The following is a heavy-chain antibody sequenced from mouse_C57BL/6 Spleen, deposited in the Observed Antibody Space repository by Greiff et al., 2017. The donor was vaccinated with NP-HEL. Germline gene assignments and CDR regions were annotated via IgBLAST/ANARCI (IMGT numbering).Heavy chain of an antibody. Sequence: EVMLVESGGGLVQPGGSLSLSCAASGFTFTDYYMSWVRQPPGKALEWLGFIRNKANGYTTEYSASVKGRFTISRDNSQSILYLQMNALRAEDSATYDCARYEGYYGSSPRFAYWGQGTLVTVSA. D-gene: IGHD1-1*01. J-gene: IGHJ3*01. V-gene: IGHV7-3*01. CDR3: ARYEGYYGSSPRFAY. CDR2: IRNKANGYTT. CDR1: GFTFTDYY.